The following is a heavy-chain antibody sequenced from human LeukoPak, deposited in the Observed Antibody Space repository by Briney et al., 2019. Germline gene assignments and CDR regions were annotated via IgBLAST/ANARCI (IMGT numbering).Heavy chain of an antibody. CDR3: ARQRSGYSEYYFDC. CDR2: IYPSGST. CDR1: GGSTNTYC. V-gene: IGHV4-4*07. J-gene: IGHJ4*02. Sequence: SETLSLTCTVSGGSTNTYCWSWIRQPAEKGLEWIGRIYPSGSTYYNPSLKSRVTISIDKSKNQFSLRLTSVTAADPAVYYCARQRSGYSEYYFDCWGQGSLVTVSS. D-gene: IGHD5-12*01.